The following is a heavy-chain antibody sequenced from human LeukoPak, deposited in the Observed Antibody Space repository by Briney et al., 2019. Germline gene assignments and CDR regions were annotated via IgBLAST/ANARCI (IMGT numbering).Heavy chain of an antibody. J-gene: IGHJ3*02. CDR1: GGSLSSSNW. CDR2: IYHSGST. V-gene: IGHV4-4*02. Sequence: PSGTLSLTCAVSGGSLSSSNWWSWVRPPPGKGLEWIGEIYHSGSTNYNPSLKSRVTISLDTSKNLFSLKLTSVTVADTAVYYCAREAAASGSYLFGGRAFDIWGQGTMVTVSS. CDR3: AREAAASGSYLFGGRAFDI. D-gene: IGHD1-26*01.